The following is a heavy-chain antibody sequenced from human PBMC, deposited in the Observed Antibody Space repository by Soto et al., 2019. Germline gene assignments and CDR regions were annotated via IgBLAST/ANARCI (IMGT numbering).Heavy chain of an antibody. V-gene: IGHV1-69*01. CDR1: GGTFSSYA. Sequence: QVQLVQSGAEVKKPGSSVKVSCKASGGTFSSYAISCVRQAPGQGLEWMGGIIPIFGTANYAQKFQGRVTITADESTSTAYMELSSLRSEDTAVYYCTRDDSSGYSRNYFDYLGQGTLVTVSS. D-gene: IGHD3-22*01. CDR2: IIPIFGTA. J-gene: IGHJ4*02. CDR3: TRDDSSGYSRNYFDY.